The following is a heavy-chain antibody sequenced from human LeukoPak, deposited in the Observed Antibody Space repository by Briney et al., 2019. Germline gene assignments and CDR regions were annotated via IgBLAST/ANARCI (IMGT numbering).Heavy chain of an antibody. J-gene: IGHJ4*02. Sequence: ASVKVSCKASGYTFTGYYMHWVRQAPGQGLEWMGCINANRGDTKYAQKFQGRVTMTRDTSISTAYMELSRLRSDDTAMYYCAREISGYSDYWGQGTLVTVSS. CDR3: AREISGYSDY. CDR1: GYTFTGYY. CDR2: INANRGDT. D-gene: IGHD3-22*01. V-gene: IGHV1-2*02.